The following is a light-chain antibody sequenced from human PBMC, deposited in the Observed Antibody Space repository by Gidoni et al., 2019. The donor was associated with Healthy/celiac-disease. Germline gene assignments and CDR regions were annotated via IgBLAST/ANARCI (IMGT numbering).Light chain of an antibody. V-gene: IGKV3-20*01. Sequence: EIVLTQSPGTLSLSPGERATLSCRASQSVSSTYSDWYQQKPGQPPRLLMYGASSRGTGVPDGVSGSGSCTDFTLAVCRLELVDFAVVYCQQGAFGHGTKVDMK. CDR1: QSVSSTY. J-gene: IGKJ1*01. CDR3: QQGA. CDR2: GAS.